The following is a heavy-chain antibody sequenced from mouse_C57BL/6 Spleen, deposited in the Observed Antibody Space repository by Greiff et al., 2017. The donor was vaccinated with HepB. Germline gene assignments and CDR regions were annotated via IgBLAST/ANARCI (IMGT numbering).Heavy chain of an antibody. J-gene: IGHJ2*01. CDR1: GFTFSNYW. D-gene: IGHD2-2*01. CDR3: TGWTGYYFDY. CDR2: IRLKSDNYAT. V-gene: IGHV6-3*01. Sequence: EVKLVESGGGLVQPGGSIKLSCVASGFTFSNYWMNWVRQSPEKGLEWVAQIRLKSDNYATHYAKSVKGRFTISRDNSESSVYLQMNNLRAEDTGIYYCTGWTGYYFDYWGQGTTLTVSS.